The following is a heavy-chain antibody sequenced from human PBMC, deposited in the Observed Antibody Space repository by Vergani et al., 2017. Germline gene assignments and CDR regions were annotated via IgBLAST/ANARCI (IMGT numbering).Heavy chain of an antibody. V-gene: IGHV4-34*02. Sequence: QVQLQQWGAGVVKPSGTLSLTCAVFGESFSSFYWSWIRQPPGKGLEWIATVFHSGSAYYNPSLRRRVTISVETSKNQFSLRLTTLTAADTAVYYCAGQVWVSQGVGAFETWGRGTEVSVSS. CDR3: AGQVWVSQGVGAFET. D-gene: IGHD3-16*01. CDR1: GESFSSFY. CDR2: VFHSGSA. J-gene: IGHJ3*02.